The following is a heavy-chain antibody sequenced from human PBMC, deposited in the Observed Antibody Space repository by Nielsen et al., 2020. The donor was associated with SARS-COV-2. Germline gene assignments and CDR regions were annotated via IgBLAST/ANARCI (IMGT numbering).Heavy chain of an antibody. D-gene: IGHD1-26*01. CDR2: IYHSGNT. J-gene: IGHJ5*02. Sequence: SETLSLTCAVSGDSISSSNWWSWVRQPPGQGLEWIGKIYHSGNTNYNPSLKSRVTISVDKSKNQFSLRLISVTAADTAVYYCARLLTNTGNYFRFDPWGQGTLVTVSS. V-gene: IGHV4-4*02. CDR1: GDSISSSNW. CDR3: ARLLTNTGNYFRFDP.